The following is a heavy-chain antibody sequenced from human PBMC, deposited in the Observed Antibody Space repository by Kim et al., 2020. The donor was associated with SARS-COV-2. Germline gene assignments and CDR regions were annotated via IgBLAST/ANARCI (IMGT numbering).Heavy chain of an antibody. Sequence: ASVKVSCKASGYTFTSYAMHWVRQAPGQRLEWMGWINAGNGNTKYSQKFQGRVTITRDTSASTAYMELSSLRSEDTAVYYCARAYSSGWDNWFDPWGQGTLDTVSS. CDR1: GYTFTSYA. V-gene: IGHV1-3*01. CDR3: ARAYSSGWDNWFDP. D-gene: IGHD6-19*01. CDR2: INAGNGNT. J-gene: IGHJ5*02.